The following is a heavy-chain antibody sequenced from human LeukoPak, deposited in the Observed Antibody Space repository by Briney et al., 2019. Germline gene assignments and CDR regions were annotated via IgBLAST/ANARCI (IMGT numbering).Heavy chain of an antibody. Sequence: GESLKISSKGSGYSFTSYWIGWVRQMPGKGLEWMGIIYPGDSDTRYSPSFQGQVTISADKSISTAYLQWSSLKASDTAMYYCARHVGAAAADPYFDYWGQGTLVTVST. J-gene: IGHJ4*02. CDR3: ARHVGAAAADPYFDY. V-gene: IGHV5-51*01. D-gene: IGHD6-13*01. CDR2: IYPGDSDT. CDR1: GYSFTSYW.